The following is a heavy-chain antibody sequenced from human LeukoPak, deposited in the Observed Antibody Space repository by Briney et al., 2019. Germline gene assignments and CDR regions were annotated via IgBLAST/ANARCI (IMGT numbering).Heavy chain of an antibody. Sequence: PGGSLRLSCAASGFTFSKYAMNWVRQAPGKGLEWVSGINLSSSSRGYADSVKGRFTISRDSAKKFLYLQMNTLRVEDTALYYCARVDRSADYSLDYWGQGSLVTVSS. V-gene: IGHV3-20*04. D-gene: IGHD3-22*01. CDR1: GFTFSKYA. CDR2: INLSSSSR. CDR3: ARVDRSADYSLDY. J-gene: IGHJ4*02.